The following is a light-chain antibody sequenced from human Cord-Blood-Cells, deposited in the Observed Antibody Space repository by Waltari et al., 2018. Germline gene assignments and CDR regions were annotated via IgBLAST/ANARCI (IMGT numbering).Light chain of an antibody. V-gene: IGKV1-33*01. CDR2: DAS. CDR1: QDISNY. J-gene: IGKJ4*01. Sequence: IQMTQSPSSLAESIGDRVTITCQASQDISNYLNWYQQKPGKAPKLLIYDASNLETGVPSRFSGSGSGTDFTFTISSLQPEDIATYYCQQYDNLPRTFGGGTKVEIK. CDR3: QQYDNLPRT.